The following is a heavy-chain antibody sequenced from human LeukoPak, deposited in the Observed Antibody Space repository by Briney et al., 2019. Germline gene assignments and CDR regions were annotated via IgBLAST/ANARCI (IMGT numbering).Heavy chain of an antibody. J-gene: IGHJ3*02. V-gene: IGHV3-30*02. Sequence: QSGGSLRLSCAASGFTFRNYGMHWVRQAPVKGLEWVATIWYDGSNKYYADSVKGRFTISRDNSKNTLYLQMNSLRVEDTAVYYCAKVEESSSYYTGGSFDIWGPGTTVTVSS. D-gene: IGHD1-26*01. CDR1: GFTFRNYG. CDR2: IWYDGSNK. CDR3: AKVEESSSYYTGGSFDI.